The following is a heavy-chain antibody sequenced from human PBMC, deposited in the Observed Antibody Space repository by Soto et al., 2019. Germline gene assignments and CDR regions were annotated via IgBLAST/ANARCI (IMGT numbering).Heavy chain of an antibody. CDR3: ARVALTYYDFWSGSPEYYYGMDV. CDR2: IIPIFGTA. D-gene: IGHD3-3*01. J-gene: IGHJ6*02. CDR1: SGTFISYA. Sequence: SVQVYWKSSSGTFISYAISWVRQAPGQGLEWMGGIIPIFGTANYAQKFQGRVTITADESTSTAYMELSSLRSEDTAVYYCARVALTYYDFWSGSPEYYYGMDVLGQGTTVTSP. V-gene: IGHV1-69*13.